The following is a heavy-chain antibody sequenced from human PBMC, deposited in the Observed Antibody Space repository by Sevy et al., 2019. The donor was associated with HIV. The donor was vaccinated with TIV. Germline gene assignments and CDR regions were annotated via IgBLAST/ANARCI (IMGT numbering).Heavy chain of an antibody. CDR2: INHSGST. V-gene: IGHV4-34*01. Sequence: SETLSLTCAVYGGPFSGYYWSWIRQPPGKGLEWIGEINHSGSTNYNPSLKSRVTISVDTSKNQFSLKLSSVTAADTAVYYCARGDRGANNWFDPWGQGTLVTVSS. J-gene: IGHJ5*02. CDR3: ARGDRGANNWFDP. CDR1: GGPFSGYY. D-gene: IGHD3-10*01.